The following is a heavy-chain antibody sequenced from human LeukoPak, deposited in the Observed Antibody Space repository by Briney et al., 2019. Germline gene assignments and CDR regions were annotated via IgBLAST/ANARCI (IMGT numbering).Heavy chain of an antibody. J-gene: IGHJ4*02. CDR1: GYTFTAYY. V-gene: IGHV1-2*02. CDR3: ARGSDVLRYFDWLYYFDY. D-gene: IGHD3-9*01. CDR2: INPNSGGT. Sequence: ASVKVSCKASGYTFTAYYIHWVRQAPGQGLEWMGWINPNSGGTKYAQKFQGRAPMTGDASIRTAYMELSSLTSDDTAVYYCARGSDVLRYFDWLYYFDYWGQRTLVTVSS.